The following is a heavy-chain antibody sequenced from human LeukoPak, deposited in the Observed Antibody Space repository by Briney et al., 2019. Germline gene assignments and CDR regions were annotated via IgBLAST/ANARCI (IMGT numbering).Heavy chain of an antibody. Sequence: ASVKVSCKASGGTFSSYAISWVRQAPGQGLEWMGRIIPILGIANYAQKFQGRVTITADKSTSTAYMELSSLRSEDTAVYYCARAARPVTTFYYYGMDVWGQGTTVTVSS. CDR2: IIPILGIA. V-gene: IGHV1-69*04. CDR1: GGTFSSYA. CDR3: ARAARPVTTFYYYGMDV. J-gene: IGHJ6*02. D-gene: IGHD4-17*01.